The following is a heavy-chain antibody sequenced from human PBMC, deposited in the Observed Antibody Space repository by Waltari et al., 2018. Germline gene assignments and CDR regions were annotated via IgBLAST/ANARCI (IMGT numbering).Heavy chain of an antibody. Sequence: EVQLVESGGGLVKPWGPLRLSCVASGFTFTTHTMTWVRQAPGERLLWVATIYSDSSSAYYADSGRARFTIFRDNTGNSLYLQINSLRVEDTAIYYCTRDIYTGSPVEAYDIWGQGTMVTVSS. D-gene: IGHD1-26*01. V-gene: IGHV3-21*01. CDR2: IYSDSSSA. CDR1: GFTFTTHT. J-gene: IGHJ3*02. CDR3: TRDIYTGSPVEAYDI.